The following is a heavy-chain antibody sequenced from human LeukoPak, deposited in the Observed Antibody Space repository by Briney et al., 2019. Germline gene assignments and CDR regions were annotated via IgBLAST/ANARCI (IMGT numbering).Heavy chain of an antibody. CDR1: GGSFSGYY. D-gene: IGHD3-16*01. CDR2: IYYSGST. CDR3: ASLGDPDY. Sequence: SETLSLTCAVYGGSFSGYYWSWIRQPPGKGLEWIGYIYYSGSTNYNPSLKSRVTISVDTSKNQFSLKLTSVTAADTAVYYCASLGDPDYWGQGTLVTVSS. J-gene: IGHJ4*02. V-gene: IGHV4-59*01.